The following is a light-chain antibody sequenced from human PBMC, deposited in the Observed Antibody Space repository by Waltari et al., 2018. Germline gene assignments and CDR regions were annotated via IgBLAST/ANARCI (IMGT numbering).Light chain of an antibody. J-gene: IGLJ3*02. V-gene: IGLV8-61*01. CDR1: SGPLSTTSY. Sequence: QTVVTQEPSLSVSPVGTVTLTCALSSGPLSTTSYATWYQPTPAQAPRTLVYKANARSSGAPDRFAGSILANTAALTITGAQADDESDYYCALYMGSGIWVFGGGTKLNVL. CDR2: KAN. CDR3: ALYMGSGIWV.